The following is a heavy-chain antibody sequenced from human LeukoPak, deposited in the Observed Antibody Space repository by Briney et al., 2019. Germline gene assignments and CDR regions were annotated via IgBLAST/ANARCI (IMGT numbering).Heavy chain of an antibody. CDR2: IYYSGST. Sequence: PSETLSLTCTVSGVSVSSGSYYWSWIRQPPGKGLEWIGYIYYSGSTNYNPSLKSRVTISVDTSKNQFSLQLSSVTAADTAVYYCARYGRGVTAIPLFDYWGQGTLVTVSS. V-gene: IGHV4-61*01. CDR3: ARYGRGVTAIPLFDY. J-gene: IGHJ4*02. D-gene: IGHD2-21*02. CDR1: GVSVSSGSYY.